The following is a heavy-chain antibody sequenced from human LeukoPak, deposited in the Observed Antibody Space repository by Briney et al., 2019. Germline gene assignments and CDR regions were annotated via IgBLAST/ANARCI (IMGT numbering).Heavy chain of an antibody. CDR2: MNPNSGNT. Sequence: ASVTVSCKASGYTFTNYDINWVRQAAGQGLEWMGWMNPNSGNTGYAQKFQGRVTITRNTSISTAYMELSSLRSEDTAVYYCARGGYYHFSMDVWGKGTTVTVSS. J-gene: IGHJ6*03. CDR3: ARGGYYHFSMDV. V-gene: IGHV1-8*03. CDR1: GYTFTNYD.